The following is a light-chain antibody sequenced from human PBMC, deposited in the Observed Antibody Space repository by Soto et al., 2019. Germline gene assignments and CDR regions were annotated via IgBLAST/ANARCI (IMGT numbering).Light chain of an antibody. V-gene: IGKV3-20*01. J-gene: IGKJ5*01. CDR2: GTS. CDR1: QSVSTSY. Sequence: EVAVTQSPATLSLSPGERATLSCRASQSVSTSYLAWYQQKPGQAPRLLIYGTSTRATGIPDRFSGSGSGTDFTLTISRLEPEDFAVYYCQQYGSSLITFGQGTRLEIK. CDR3: QQYGSSLIT.